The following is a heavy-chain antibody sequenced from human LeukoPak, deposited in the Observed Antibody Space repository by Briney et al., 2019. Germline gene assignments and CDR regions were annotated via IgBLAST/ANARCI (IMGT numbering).Heavy chain of an antibody. CDR2: IIPIFGTA. Sequence: SVKVSCKASGGTFSSYAISWVRQAPGQGLEWMGGIIPIFGTANYAQKFQGRVTITTDESTSTAYMELSSLRSEDTAVYYCVRDYGSGSYPPIWGYFDYWGQGTLVTVSS. CDR1: GGTFSSYA. J-gene: IGHJ4*02. D-gene: IGHD3-10*01. V-gene: IGHV1-69*05. CDR3: VRDYGSGSYPPIWGYFDY.